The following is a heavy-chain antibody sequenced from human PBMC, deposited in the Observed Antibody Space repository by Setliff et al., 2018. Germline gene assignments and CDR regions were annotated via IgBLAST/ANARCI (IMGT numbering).Heavy chain of an antibody. J-gene: IGHJ4*02. CDR3: MKKIIAGGGPPYDYFDY. CDR2: IHGEGINT. D-gene: IGHD1-26*01. CDR1: GFTFSSYV. V-gene: IGHV3-23*01. Sequence: GGSLRLSCAASGFTFSSYVMTWVRQAPGKGLEWVSSIHGEGINTYYADSVKGRFTISRDNSKNTLFLQMNSLRADDTAVYYCMKKIIAGGGPPYDYFDYWGQGTLVTSPQ.